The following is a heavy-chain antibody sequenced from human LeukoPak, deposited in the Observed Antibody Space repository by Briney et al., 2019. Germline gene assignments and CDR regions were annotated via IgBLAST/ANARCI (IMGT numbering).Heavy chain of an antibody. CDR2: INWNGGST. Sequence: GGSLGLSCAASGLTFDDYGMSGGRQAPGKGLGWVSGINWNGGSTGYADSVKGRFTISRDNAKNSLYLQMNSLRVEDTALYYCARERYDSSGYYYVEFDYWGEGTMDTVSS. D-gene: IGHD3-22*01. V-gene: IGHV3-20*04. J-gene: IGHJ4*02. CDR3: ARERYDSSGYYYVEFDY. CDR1: GLTFDDYG.